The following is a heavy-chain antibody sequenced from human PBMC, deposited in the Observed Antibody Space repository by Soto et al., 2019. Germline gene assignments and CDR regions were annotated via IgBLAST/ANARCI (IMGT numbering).Heavy chain of an antibody. D-gene: IGHD6-19*01. CDR3: ARVSGWYHLDY. Sequence: SVKVSCKASGYTFIRYGITWVRQAPGQGLEWVGGIIPIFGTANYAQKFQGRVTITRDTSASTAYMELSSLRSEDTAVYYCARVSGWYHLDYWGQGTLVTVSS. V-gene: IGHV1-69*05. CDR2: IIPIFGTA. J-gene: IGHJ4*02. CDR1: GYTFIRYG.